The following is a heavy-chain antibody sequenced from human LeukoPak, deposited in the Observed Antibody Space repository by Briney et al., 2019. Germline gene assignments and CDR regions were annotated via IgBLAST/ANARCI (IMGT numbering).Heavy chain of an antibody. CDR3: TTDNRYYDFWSGYYTNWFDP. CDR2: IKSKTDGGTT. D-gene: IGHD3-3*01. J-gene: IGHJ5*02. CDR1: GFTFSRYA. Sequence: GSLRLSCAASGFTFSRYAMSWVRQAPGKGLEWVGRIKSKTDGGTTDYAAPVKGRFTISRDDSKNTLYLQMNSLKTEDTAVYYCTTDNRYYDFWSGYYTNWFDPWGQGTLVTVSS. V-gene: IGHV3-15*01.